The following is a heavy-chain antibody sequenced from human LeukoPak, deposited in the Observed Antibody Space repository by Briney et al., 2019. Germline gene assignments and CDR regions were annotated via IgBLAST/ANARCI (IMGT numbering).Heavy chain of an antibody. CDR1: GFTFTTYW. CDR3: ARDLGYGALDP. CDR2: INPDGSQT. D-gene: IGHD4-17*01. J-gene: IGHJ5*02. V-gene: IGHV3-7*01. Sequence: GGSLRLSCAASGFTFTTYWMNWVRQAPGKGLEWVALINPDGSQTIYVDSVKGRFTISRDNAENSLYLQMNTLRAEDAAVYYCARDLGYGALDPWGPGTLVTVSS.